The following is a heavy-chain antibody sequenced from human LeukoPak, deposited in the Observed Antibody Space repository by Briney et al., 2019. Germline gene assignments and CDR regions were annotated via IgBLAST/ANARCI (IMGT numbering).Heavy chain of an antibody. D-gene: IGHD3-22*01. J-gene: IGHJ4*02. Sequence: GGSLRLSCAGSGFTFSSYSMQWVRQAPGKGLEWVSSISSSSTYIYYADSVKGRFTISRDNAKNSLYLQMNSLRAEDTAVYYCARGYYYDSSGYLGGYWGQGTLVTVSS. CDR3: ARGYYYDSSGYLGGY. CDR1: GFTFSSYS. CDR2: ISSSSTYI. V-gene: IGHV3-21*04.